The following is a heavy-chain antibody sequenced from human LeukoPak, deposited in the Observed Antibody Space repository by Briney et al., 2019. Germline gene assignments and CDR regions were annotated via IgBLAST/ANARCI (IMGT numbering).Heavy chain of an antibody. CDR2: ISGSGGST. Sequence: PGGSLRLSCAASGFTFSSYAMRWVRQARGKGVEWVSAISGSGGSTYYADSVKGRFTISRDNSKNTLYLQMNSLRAEDTAVYYCAKDTPSSKAHDYWGQGTLVTVSS. D-gene: IGHD2-2*01. V-gene: IGHV3-23*01. CDR1: GFTFSSYA. J-gene: IGHJ4*02. CDR3: AKDTPSSKAHDY.